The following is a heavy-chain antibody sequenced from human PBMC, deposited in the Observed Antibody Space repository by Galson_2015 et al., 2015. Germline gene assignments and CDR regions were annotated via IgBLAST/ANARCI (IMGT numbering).Heavy chain of an antibody. V-gene: IGHV3-30-3*01. CDR2: ISYDGSNK. J-gene: IGHJ3*02. CDR1: GFTFSGYA. D-gene: IGHD2-2*02. CDR3: ARDRLPAGILYAFDI. Sequence: SLRLSCAASGFTFSGYAMHWVRQAPGKGLEWVAVISYDGSNKYYADSVKGRFTISRDNSKNTLYLQMNSLRAEDTAVYYCARDRLPAGILYAFDIWGQGTMITVSS.